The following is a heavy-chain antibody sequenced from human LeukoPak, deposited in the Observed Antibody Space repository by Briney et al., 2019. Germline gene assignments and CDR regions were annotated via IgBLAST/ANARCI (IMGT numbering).Heavy chain of an antibody. CDR2: IIPIFGTA. D-gene: IGHD3-22*01. J-gene: IGHJ4*02. V-gene: IGHV1-69*13. Sequence: GASVKVSCKASGGTFSSYAISWVRQAPGQGLEWMGGIIPIFGTANYAQKFQGRVTITADESTSTAYMELSSLRSEDTAVHYCARVYYDSSGYYYASHFDYWGQGTLVTVSS. CDR3: ARVYYDSSGYYYASHFDY. CDR1: GGTFSSYA.